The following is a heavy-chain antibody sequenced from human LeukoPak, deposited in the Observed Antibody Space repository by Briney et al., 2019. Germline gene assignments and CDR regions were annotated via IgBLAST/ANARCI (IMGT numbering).Heavy chain of an antibody. D-gene: IGHD6-19*01. V-gene: IGHV4-34*01. J-gene: IGHJ6*02. CDR1: GGSFSGYY. Sequence: SETLSLTCAVYGGSFSGYYWSWIRQPPGKGLEWIGEINHSGSTNYNPSLKSRITISVDKSKNQFSLKLSSVTAADTAVYYCARDTHSSGWTVDYYYYGMDVWGQGTTVTVSS. CDR3: ARDTHSSGWTVDYYYYGMDV. CDR2: INHSGST.